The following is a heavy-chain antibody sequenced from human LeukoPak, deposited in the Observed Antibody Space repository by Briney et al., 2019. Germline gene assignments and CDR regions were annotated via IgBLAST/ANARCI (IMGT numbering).Heavy chain of an antibody. CDR2: IRYDGSSK. V-gene: IGHV3-30*02. Sequence: PGGSLRLSCAAPGFTFNSYGIHWVRQAPGKGLEWVAFIRYDGSSKYYVGSVKGRFTISRDNSKNTLYLQMNSLRAEDTAVYYCARRDYYYYMDVWGKGTTVTISS. CDR1: GFTFNSYG. CDR3: ARRDYYYYMDV. J-gene: IGHJ6*03.